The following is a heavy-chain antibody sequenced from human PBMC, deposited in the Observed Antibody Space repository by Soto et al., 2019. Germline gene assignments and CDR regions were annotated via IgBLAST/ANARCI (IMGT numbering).Heavy chain of an antibody. J-gene: IGHJ4*02. D-gene: IGHD4-17*01. V-gene: IGHV3-23*01. CDR3: AKLYGGYLREYYFDY. CDR2: ISASGGYT. Sequence: EVQLLESGGGLIQPGGSLRLSCAASGFTFTSYDMTWVPQVPGKGREWVSTISASGGYTYFADSGKGRFAISRDDSKSLLYLQMRSPRAEDTELYYCAKLYGGYLREYYFDYWGQGTLVTVSS. CDR1: GFTFTSYD.